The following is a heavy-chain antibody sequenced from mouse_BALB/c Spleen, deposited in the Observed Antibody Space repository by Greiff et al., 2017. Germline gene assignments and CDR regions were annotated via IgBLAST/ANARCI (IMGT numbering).Heavy chain of an antibody. Sequence: QVQLQQSGPELVRPGVSVKISCKGSGYTFTDYAMHWVKQSHAKSLEWIGVISTYYGNTNYNQKFKGKATMTVDKSSSTAYMELARLTSEDSAIYYCARITTATYYFDYWGQGTTLTVSS. CDR2: ISTYYGNT. V-gene: IGHV1-67*01. J-gene: IGHJ2*01. CDR3: ARITTATYYFDY. D-gene: IGHD1-2*01. CDR1: GYTFTDYA.